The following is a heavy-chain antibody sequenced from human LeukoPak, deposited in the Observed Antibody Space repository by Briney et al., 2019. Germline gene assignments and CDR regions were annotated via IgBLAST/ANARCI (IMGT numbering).Heavy chain of an antibody. V-gene: IGHV3-20*04. CDR2: INWNGGST. J-gene: IGHJ4*02. CDR3: ARGGWGSKPYYFDY. Sequence: GGSLRLSCVVSGLNFITYEMSWVRQAPGKGLEWVSGINWNGGSTGYADSVKGRFTISRDNAKNSLYLQMNSLRAEDTALYYCARGGWGSKPYYFDYWGQGTLVTVSS. CDR1: GLNFITYE. D-gene: IGHD2-8*02.